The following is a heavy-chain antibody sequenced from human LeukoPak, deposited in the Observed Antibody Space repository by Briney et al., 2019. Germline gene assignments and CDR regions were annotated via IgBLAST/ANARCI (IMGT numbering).Heavy chain of an antibody. J-gene: IGHJ6*03. CDR1: GGFISSSCCS. Sequence: PSETLSLTCTVSGGFISSSCCSWGWIRQPPGKGLEWIGSAHYSGSTYYNPSLKSRVTISVDTSKNQFSLKPSSVTAADTAVYYCARLTGTYYYYYMDVWGKGTTVTVSS. CDR3: ARLTGTYYYYYMDV. CDR2: AHYSGST. D-gene: IGHD1-7*01. V-gene: IGHV4-39*07.